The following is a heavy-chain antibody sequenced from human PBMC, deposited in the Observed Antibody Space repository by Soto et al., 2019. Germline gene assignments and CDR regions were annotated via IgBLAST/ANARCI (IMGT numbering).Heavy chain of an antibody. CDR1: GYTFTGYY. D-gene: IGHD2-15*01. CDR3: ARDLCSGGSCYFDY. CDR2: INPNSGGT. V-gene: IGHV1-2*04. J-gene: IGHJ4*02. Sequence: QVQLVQSGAEVKKPGASVKVSCKASGYTFTGYYMHWVRQAPGQGLEWMGWINPNSGGTNYAQKFQGWVAMTRDTSISTAYMELSRLRSDDTAVYYCARDLCSGGSCYFDYWGQGTLVTVSS.